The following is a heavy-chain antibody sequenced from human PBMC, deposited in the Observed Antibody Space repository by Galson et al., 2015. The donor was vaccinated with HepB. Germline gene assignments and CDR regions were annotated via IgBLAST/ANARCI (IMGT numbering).Heavy chain of an antibody. Sequence: SVKVSCKASGYTFTGYYMHWVRQAPGQGLEWMGRINPNSGGTNYAQKFQGRVTMTRDTSISTAYMELSRLRSDDTAVYYCARDRRLSWFGEEHPIDYWGQGTLVTVSS. J-gene: IGHJ4*02. CDR2: INPNSGGT. V-gene: IGHV1-2*06. CDR3: ARDRRLSWFGEEHPIDY. D-gene: IGHD3-10*01. CDR1: GYTFTGYY.